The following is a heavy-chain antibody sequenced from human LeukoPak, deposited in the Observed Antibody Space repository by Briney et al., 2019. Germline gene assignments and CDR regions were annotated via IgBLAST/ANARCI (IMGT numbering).Heavy chain of an antibody. CDR3: ARGIEWEYCGDDCSAGYFDY. D-gene: IGHD2-21*02. CDR2: ISSSGSTI. Sequence: GGSLRLSCAASGFTFSSYEMNWVRQAPGKGLEWVSYISSSGSTIYYADSVKGRFTISRDNAKNSLYLQMNSLRAEDTAVYYCARGIEWEYCGDDCSAGYFDYWGQGTLVTVSS. V-gene: IGHV3-48*03. CDR1: GFTFSSYE. J-gene: IGHJ4*02.